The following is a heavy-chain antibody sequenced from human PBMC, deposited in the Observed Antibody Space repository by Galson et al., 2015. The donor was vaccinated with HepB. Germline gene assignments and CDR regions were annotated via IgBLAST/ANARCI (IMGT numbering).Heavy chain of an antibody. Sequence: SLRLSCAASGFTFSSYSMNWVRQAPGKGLEWVSYISSSSSTIYYADSVKGRFTISRDNAKNSLYLQMNSLRAEDTAVYYCASLYGDTMFDYWGQGTLVTVSS. CDR2: ISSSSSTI. J-gene: IGHJ4*02. CDR1: GFTFSSYS. CDR3: ASLYGDTMFDY. V-gene: IGHV3-48*01. D-gene: IGHD4-17*01.